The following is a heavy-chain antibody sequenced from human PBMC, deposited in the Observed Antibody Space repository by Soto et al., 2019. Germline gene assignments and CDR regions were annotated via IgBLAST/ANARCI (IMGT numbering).Heavy chain of an antibody. J-gene: IGHJ4*02. CDR3: VKGPLFGFGGVIVLKHTQPHY. CDR2: ISSNGGST. CDR1: GFTFSSYA. D-gene: IGHD3-16*01. V-gene: IGHV3-64D*08. Sequence: PGGALRLSCSASGFTFSSYAMHWVRQAPGKGLEYVSAISSNGGSTYYADSVKGRFTISRDNSKNTLYLQMSSLRAEDTAVYYCVKGPLFGFGGVIVLKHTQPHYWGQGTLVTVSS.